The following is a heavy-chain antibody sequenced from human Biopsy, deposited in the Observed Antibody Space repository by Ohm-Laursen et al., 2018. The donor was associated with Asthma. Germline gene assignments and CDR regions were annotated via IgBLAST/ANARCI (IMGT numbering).Heavy chain of an antibody. J-gene: IGHJ4*02. D-gene: IGHD3-22*01. CDR1: GDSITSGGCC. V-gene: IGHV4-31*03. CDR2: IHHSGTS. CDR3: ARRWRSYDSSNYYLDQ. Sequence: TLSLTCTVSGDSITSGGCCWNWIRQHPGKGLEWIGYIHHSGTSYFNPSLKSRVSFSRDTSKNQFSLKLPSVTAADTAVYFCARRWRSYDSSNYYLDQWGQGTLVTVSS.